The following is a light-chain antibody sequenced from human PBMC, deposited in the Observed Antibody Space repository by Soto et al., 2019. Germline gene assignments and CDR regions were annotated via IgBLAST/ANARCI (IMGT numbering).Light chain of an antibody. CDR1: QSVNNN. V-gene: IGKV3-15*01. J-gene: IGKJ3*01. CDR2: SAS. Sequence: EIVMTQSPVTLSVSPGERATLSCTASQSVNNNVAWYQQKPGHTPRLLIYSASIGATGTPARFSGSGSGSDFTLTITSLQSEDFAVCYCQQYNKWPLTFGPGTKVDIK. CDR3: QQYNKWPLT.